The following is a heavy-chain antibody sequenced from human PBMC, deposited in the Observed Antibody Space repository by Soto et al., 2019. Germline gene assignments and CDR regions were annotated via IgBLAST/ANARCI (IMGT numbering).Heavy chain of an antibody. D-gene: IGHD3-3*01. CDR3: ARSKAYYDFWSGTRDYYYGMDV. V-gene: IGHV4-34*01. CDR1: GGSFSGYY. Sequence: SETLSLTCAVYGGSFSGYYWSGILQRPGQWLEWIWEINYSGSTNYNPSLKSRVTISVDTSKNQFSLKLSSVTAADTAVYYCARSKAYYDFWSGTRDYYYGMDVWGQGTTVTVSS. CDR2: INYSGST. J-gene: IGHJ6*02.